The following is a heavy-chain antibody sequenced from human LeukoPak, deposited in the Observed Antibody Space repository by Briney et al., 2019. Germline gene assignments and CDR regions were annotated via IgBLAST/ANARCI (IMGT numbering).Heavy chain of an antibody. CDR1: GFTFDDYA. V-gene: IGHV3-9*03. D-gene: IGHD6-19*01. CDR2: ISWNSGRI. CDR3: AKDMCSSGCNFDY. Sequence: GGSLRLSCVASGFTFDDYAMHWVRQAPGKGLEWVSGISWNSGRIGYADSVKGRFTTSRDNAKNSLYLQMNSLRAEDMALYYCAKDMCSSGCNFDYWGQGTLVTVSS. J-gene: IGHJ4*02.